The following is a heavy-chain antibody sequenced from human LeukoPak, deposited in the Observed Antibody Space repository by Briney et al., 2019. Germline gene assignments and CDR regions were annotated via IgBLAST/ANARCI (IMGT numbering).Heavy chain of an antibody. CDR1: GFTFSSYS. J-gene: IGHJ4*02. CDR2: ISSSSYI. V-gene: IGHV3-21*01. Sequence: GGSVRLSCAASGFTFSSYSMNWVRQAPGKGLEWVSSISSSSYIYYADSVKGRFTISRDNAKNSLYLQMNSLRAEDTAVYYCARVYDGSGYVHFDFLNWGQGTLVTVSS. CDR3: ARVYDGSGYVHFDFLN. D-gene: IGHD3-22*01.